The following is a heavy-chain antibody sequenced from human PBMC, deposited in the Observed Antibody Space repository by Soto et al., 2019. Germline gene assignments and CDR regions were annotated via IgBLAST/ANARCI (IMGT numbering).Heavy chain of an antibody. Sequence: GGSLRLSCAASGFTFSSYAMSWVRQPPGKGLEWVSAISGSGGSTYYADSVKGRFTISRDNSKNTLYLQMNSLRAEDTAVYYCARLPGTLRYGMDVWGQGTTVTVSS. CDR2: ISGSGGST. V-gene: IGHV3-23*01. CDR1: GFTFSSYA. D-gene: IGHD1-1*01. J-gene: IGHJ6*02. CDR3: ARLPGTLRYGMDV.